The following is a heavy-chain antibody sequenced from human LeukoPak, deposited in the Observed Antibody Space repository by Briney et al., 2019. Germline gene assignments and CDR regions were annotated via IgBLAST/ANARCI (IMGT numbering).Heavy chain of an antibody. CDR1: GFEFHIYA. CDR3: ARGGGTYYYGSGEEGDDAFDI. J-gene: IGHJ3*02. Sequence: GGSLRLSCAASGFEFHIYAMSWVRQAPGKGLEWVSGTNDNGDNTNHADSVKGRFTISRDNSKNTLYLQMNSLRAEDTAVYYCARGGGTYYYGSGEEGDDAFDIWGQGTMVTVSS. V-gene: IGHV3-23*01. D-gene: IGHD3-10*01. CDR2: TNDNGDNT.